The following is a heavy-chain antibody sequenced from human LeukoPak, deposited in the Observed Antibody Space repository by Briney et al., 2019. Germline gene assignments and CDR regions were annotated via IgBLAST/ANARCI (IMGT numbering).Heavy chain of an antibody. CDR1: GFSLGTSGMR. CDR3: ARQQSPGWFDP. Sequence: SGPTLVHPTQTLTLTCTFSGFSLGTSGMRVSWIRQPPEKALEWLARIDWDDDKFYSTSLKTRLTISKDTSKNQVVLTMTNMDPVDTATYYCARQQSPGWFDPWGQGTLVTVSS. CDR2: IDWDDDK. V-gene: IGHV2-70*04. D-gene: IGHD6-13*01. J-gene: IGHJ5*02.